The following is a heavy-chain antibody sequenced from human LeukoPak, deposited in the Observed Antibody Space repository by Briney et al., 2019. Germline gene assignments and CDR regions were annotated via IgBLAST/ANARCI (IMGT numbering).Heavy chain of an antibody. V-gene: IGHV1-3*01. D-gene: IGHD3-10*01. CDR1: GYTFTSYA. CDR3: ARLPHRLLSESYCFDP. Sequence: ASVKVSCKASGYTFTSYAMHWVRQAPGQRLEWMGWINAGNGNTKYSQEFQGRVTITRDTSTRTAYMGLRSLRSDDTAVYYCARLPHRLLSESYCFDPWGQGTLVTVSS. CDR2: INAGNGNT. J-gene: IGHJ5*02.